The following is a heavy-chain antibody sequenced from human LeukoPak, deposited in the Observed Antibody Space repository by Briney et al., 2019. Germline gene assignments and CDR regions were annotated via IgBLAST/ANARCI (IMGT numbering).Heavy chain of an antibody. V-gene: IGHV3-23*01. CDR2: ISGGGDTT. J-gene: IGHJ4*02. Sequence: GGSLRLSCAASGFTFSNFGVSWVRQAPGRGLEWVSGISGGGDTTYYAESVKGRFTISRDNSKNTLFLQMNSLSAEDTAVYYCAKTNGYYDYWGQGTLVAVSS. CDR1: GFTFSNFG. CDR3: AKTNGYYDY. D-gene: IGHD3-22*01.